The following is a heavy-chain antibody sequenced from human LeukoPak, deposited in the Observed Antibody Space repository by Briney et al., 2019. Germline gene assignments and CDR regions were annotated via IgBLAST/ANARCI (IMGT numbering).Heavy chain of an antibody. J-gene: IGHJ6*02. V-gene: IGHV3-49*04. CDR1: GFTFGDHA. CDR2: VRSKAYRGTT. CDR3: ARGPIQLWIHNAMDV. D-gene: IGHD5-18*01. Sequence: PGRSLRLSCTCSGFTFGDHAMSWVRPAPGKGLEWGGFVRSKAYRGTTEYAASVKGRFTISRDDSASIAYLQMNSLRTEDTAVYYCARGPIQLWIHNAMDVWGQGTTVTVSS.